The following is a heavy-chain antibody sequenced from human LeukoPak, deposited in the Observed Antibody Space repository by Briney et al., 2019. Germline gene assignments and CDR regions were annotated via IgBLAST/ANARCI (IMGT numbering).Heavy chain of an antibody. Sequence: GGTLRLSCAASGFTFSSYGMSWVRQAPGKGLEWVSAISGSGGSTYYADSVKGRFTISRDNSKNTLFLQMNSLRPEDTALYYCAKAKYYDILTGPTNHWHFDLWGRGTLVAVSS. CDR3: AKAKYYDILTGPTNHWHFDL. CDR1: GFTFSSYG. D-gene: IGHD3-9*01. V-gene: IGHV3-23*01. CDR2: ISGSGGST. J-gene: IGHJ2*01.